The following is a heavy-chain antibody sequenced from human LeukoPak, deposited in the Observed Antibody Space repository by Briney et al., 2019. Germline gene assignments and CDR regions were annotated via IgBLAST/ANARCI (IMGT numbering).Heavy chain of an antibody. J-gene: IGHJ4*02. CDR3: ARGDGGDY. CDR1: GFTFEDYG. V-gene: IGHV3-20*01. D-gene: IGHD3-16*01. Sequence: PGGSLRLSCAASGFTFEDYGMSWVRQAPAKGLEWVSGINRKHGSTGYADSVQGRFTISRDNAKNSLYLQMDSLRAEDTAIYHCARGDGGDYWGQGILVTVSS. CDR2: INRKHGST.